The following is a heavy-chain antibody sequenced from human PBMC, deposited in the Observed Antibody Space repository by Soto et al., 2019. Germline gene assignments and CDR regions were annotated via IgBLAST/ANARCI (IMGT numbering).Heavy chain of an antibody. J-gene: IGHJ6*02. CDR1: GYTFTSYG. CDR2: ISAYNGNT. D-gene: IGHD1-26*01. Sequence: ASVKVSCKASGYTFTSYGISWVRQAPGQGLEWMGWISAYNGNTNYAQKLQGRVTMTTDTSTSTAYMELRSLRSDDTAVYYCARDLGGSYFLDYYYYGKDVWGQGTTVTVPS. CDR3: ARDLGGSYFLDYYYYGKDV. V-gene: IGHV1-18*01.